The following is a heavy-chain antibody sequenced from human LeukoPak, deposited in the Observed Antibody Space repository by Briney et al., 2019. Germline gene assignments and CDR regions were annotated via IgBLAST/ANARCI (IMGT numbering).Heavy chain of an antibody. CDR1: GFTVSSNY. CDR2: IYSGGST. D-gene: IGHD5-18*01. V-gene: IGHV3-66*02. Sequence: GGSLRLSCAASGFTVSSNYMSWVRQAPGKGLEWVSVIYSGGSTYYADSVKGRFTISRDNSKNTLYLQMNSLRAEDTAVYYCARARSSYGYGDAFDIWGQGTMVTVSS. J-gene: IGHJ3*02. CDR3: ARARSSYGYGDAFDI.